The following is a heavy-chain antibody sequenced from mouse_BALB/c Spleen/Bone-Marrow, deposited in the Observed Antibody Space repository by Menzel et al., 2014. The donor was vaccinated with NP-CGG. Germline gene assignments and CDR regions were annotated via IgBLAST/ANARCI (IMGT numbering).Heavy chain of an antibody. CDR1: GYTFTDYV. CDR3: ATGTDY. D-gene: IGHD4-1*01. J-gene: IGHJ2*01. CDR2: IYPGSGST. V-gene: IGHV1-77*01. Sequence: VKLMESGPELVKPGASVKMSCKASGYTFTDYVISWVKQRTGQGLEWIGEIYPGSGSTYYNEKFKGKATLTADKSSNTAYMQLGSLTSEDSAVYFCATGTDYWGQGTTLTVSS.